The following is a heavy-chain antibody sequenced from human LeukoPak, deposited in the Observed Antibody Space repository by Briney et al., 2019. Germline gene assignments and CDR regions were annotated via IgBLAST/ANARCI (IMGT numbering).Heavy chain of an antibody. CDR3: ARVRSGGVQFDY. D-gene: IGHD3-16*01. Sequence: ASVKVSCKASGYTFTGCYMHWVRQAPGQGLEWMGWINPNSGGTNYAQKFQGRVTMTRDTSISTAYMELSRLRSDDTAVYYCARVRSGGVQFDYWGQGTLVTVSS. CDR1: GYTFTGCY. J-gene: IGHJ4*02. CDR2: INPNSGGT. V-gene: IGHV1-2*02.